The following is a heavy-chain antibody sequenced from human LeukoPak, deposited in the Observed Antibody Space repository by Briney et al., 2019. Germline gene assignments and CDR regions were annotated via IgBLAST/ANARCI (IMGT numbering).Heavy chain of an antibody. Sequence: GGSLRLSCGASGFTFSSYEMNWVRQAPGKGLEWVSYISASGSTRYYADFVKGRFTISRDNAKNSLYLQMNSLRAEDTAVYYCARDSGRGYTYGYPDYWGQGTLVTVSS. CDR3: ARDSGRGYTYGYPDY. J-gene: IGHJ4*02. CDR1: GFTFSSYE. D-gene: IGHD5-18*01. V-gene: IGHV3-48*03. CDR2: ISASGSTR.